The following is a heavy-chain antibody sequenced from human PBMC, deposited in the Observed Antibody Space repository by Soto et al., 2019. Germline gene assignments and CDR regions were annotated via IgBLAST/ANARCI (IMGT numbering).Heavy chain of an antibody. CDR1: GGSISSSNW. J-gene: IGHJ3*02. CDR3: ARTGYGLDAFDI. D-gene: IGHD2-15*01. V-gene: IGHV4-4*02. CDR2: IYHSGST. Sequence: PSETLSLTCAVSGGSISSSNWWSWVRQPPGKGLEWIGEIYHSGSTNYNPSLKSRVTISVDKSKNQFSLKLSSVTAADTAVYYCARTGYGLDAFDIWGQGTMVTVPS.